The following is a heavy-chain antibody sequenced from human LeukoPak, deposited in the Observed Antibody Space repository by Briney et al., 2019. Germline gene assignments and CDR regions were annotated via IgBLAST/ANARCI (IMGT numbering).Heavy chain of an antibody. V-gene: IGHV3-21*01. J-gene: IGHJ6*03. CDR3: ARVRVMVTGLYYYYMDV. D-gene: IGHD4-23*01. CDR1: GFTFSSYS. Sequence: KPGGSLRLSCAASGFTFSSYSMNWVRQAPGKGLEWVSSISSSSSYIYYADSVKGRFTISRDNAKNSLYLQMNSLRAEDTAVYYCARVRVMVTGLYYYYMDVWGKGTTVTVSS. CDR2: ISSSSSYI.